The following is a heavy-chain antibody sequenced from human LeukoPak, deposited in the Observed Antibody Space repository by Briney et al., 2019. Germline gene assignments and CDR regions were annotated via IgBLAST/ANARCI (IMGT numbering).Heavy chain of an antibody. CDR3: ARDCGTSCYLGTNKLDY. CDR1: GYTFTSYV. D-gene: IGHD2-2*01. J-gene: IGHJ4*02. Sequence: GASVKVSCKASGYTFTSYVISWVRQAPGQGLEWMGWISAYNGNTNYAQKLQGRVTMTTDTSTSTAYMELRSLRSDDTGVYYCARDCGTSCYLGTNKLDYWGQGTLVTVSS. CDR2: ISAYNGNT. V-gene: IGHV1-18*04.